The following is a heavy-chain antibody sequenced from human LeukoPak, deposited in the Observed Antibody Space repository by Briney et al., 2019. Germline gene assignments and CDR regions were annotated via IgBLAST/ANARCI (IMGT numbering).Heavy chain of an antibody. J-gene: IGHJ3*02. CDR2: IYYTGNT. V-gene: IGHV4-30-4*01. Sequence: PSETLSLTCTVSGGSISSGDYYWSWIRQPPGKGLEWIGYIYYTGNTYYNPSLKSRVTISVDTSKNEFSLKLTSVTAADTAVYYCARSYPGVVAFDIWGQGTMVTVSS. CDR3: ARSYPGVVAFDI. D-gene: IGHD2-15*01. CDR1: GGSISSGDYY.